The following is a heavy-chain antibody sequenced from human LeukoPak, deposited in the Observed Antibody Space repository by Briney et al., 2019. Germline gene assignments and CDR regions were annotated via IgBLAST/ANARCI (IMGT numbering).Heavy chain of an antibody. CDR2: IYYSGST. CDR3: ARLPYPYDSSGSPPLDY. Sequence: SETLSLTCTVSGGSISSSNYYWGWIRQPPGKGLEWIGSIYYSGSTYYNPSLKSRVTISVDTSKNQFSLKLSSVTASDTAVYYCARLPYPYDSSGSPPLDYWGRGTLVTVSS. J-gene: IGHJ4*02. D-gene: IGHD3-22*01. CDR1: GGSISSSNYY. V-gene: IGHV4-39*01.